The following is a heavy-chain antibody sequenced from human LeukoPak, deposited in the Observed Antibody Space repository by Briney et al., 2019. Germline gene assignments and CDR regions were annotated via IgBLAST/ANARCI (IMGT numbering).Heavy chain of an antibody. Sequence: GASVKVSCKASGYTFTSYDINWVGQAPAQGLEWVGWISAYNGNTNYAQKLQGRVTMTTDTSTSTAYMELRSLRSDDTAVYYCASAVAGFHDAFDIWGQGTMVTVSS. V-gene: IGHV1-18*01. CDR1: GYTFTSYD. J-gene: IGHJ3*02. CDR3: ASAVAGFHDAFDI. D-gene: IGHD6-19*01. CDR2: ISAYNGNT.